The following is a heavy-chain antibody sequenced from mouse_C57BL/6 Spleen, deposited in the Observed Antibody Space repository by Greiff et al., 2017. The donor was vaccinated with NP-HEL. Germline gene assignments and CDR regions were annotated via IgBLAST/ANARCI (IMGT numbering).Heavy chain of an antibody. V-gene: IGHV1-53*01. CDR3: ARGDYVAPGWYFDV. J-gene: IGHJ1*03. CDR1: GYTFTSYW. D-gene: IGHD1-1*01. CDR2: INPSNGGT. Sequence: QVQLKQPGTELVKPGASVKLSCKASGYTFTSYWMHWVKQRPGQGLEWIGNINPSNGGTNYNEKFKSKATLTVDKSSSTAYMQLSSLTSEDSAVYYCARGDYVAPGWYFDVWGTGTTVTVSS.